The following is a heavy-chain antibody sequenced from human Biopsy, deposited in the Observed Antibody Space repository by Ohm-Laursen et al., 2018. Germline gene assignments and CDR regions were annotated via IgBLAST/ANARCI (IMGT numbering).Heavy chain of an antibody. CDR3: ARHDGNGPFALDS. D-gene: IGHD5-24*01. V-gene: IGHV4-39*01. Sequence: GTLSLTCPVSGGSISSGSNYWAWIRQPPGKGLEWIGSVYHSGTTYYSPSLKSRVTISEDTSKNQLSLKVTSVTAADTAAYYCARHDGNGPFALDSWGQGSLVTVSS. J-gene: IGHJ4*02. CDR2: VYHSGTT. CDR1: GGSISSGSNY.